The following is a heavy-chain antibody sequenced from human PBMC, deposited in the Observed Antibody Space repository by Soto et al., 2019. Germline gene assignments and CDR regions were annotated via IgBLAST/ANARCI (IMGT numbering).Heavy chain of an antibody. D-gene: IGHD3-10*01. CDR3: ARSNMVRGVISYYYYGMDV. CDR1: GGSISSSSYY. V-gene: IGHV4-39*01. Sequence: QLQLQESGPGLVKPSETLSLTCTVSGGSISSSSYYWGWIRQPPGKGLEWIGSIYYSGSTYYNPSLKSRVTISVDTSKNQFSLKLSSVTAADTAVYYCARSNMVRGVISYYYYGMDVWGQGTTVTVSS. J-gene: IGHJ6*02. CDR2: IYYSGST.